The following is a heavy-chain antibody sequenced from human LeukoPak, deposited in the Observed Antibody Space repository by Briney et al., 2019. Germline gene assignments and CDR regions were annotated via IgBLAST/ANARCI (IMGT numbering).Heavy chain of an antibody. CDR1: GFIFSSYT. CDR3: ARGIGAAGGEYDY. Sequence: GGSLRLSCAASGFIFSSYTINWVRQAPGKGLEWVSSISSSSSYIYYADSLKGRFTISRDNAKNSLYLQMNSLRAEDTAVYYCARGIGAAGGEYDYWGQGTLVTVSS. D-gene: IGHD6-13*01. J-gene: IGHJ4*02. V-gene: IGHV3-21*01. CDR2: ISSSSSYI.